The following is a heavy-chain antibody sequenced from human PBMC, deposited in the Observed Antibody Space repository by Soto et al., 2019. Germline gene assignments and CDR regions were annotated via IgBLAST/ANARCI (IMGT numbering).Heavy chain of an antibody. V-gene: IGHV3-9*01. Sequence: GGSLRLSCAASGFTFDDYAMHWVRQAPGKGLEWVSGISWNSGSIGYADSVKGRFTISRDNAKNSLYLQMNSRRAKDTALYYCAKGKSIEAFDIWGEGTMVPVSS. J-gene: IGHJ3*02. CDR3: AKGKSIEAFDI. CDR1: GFTFDDYA. CDR2: ISWNSGSI.